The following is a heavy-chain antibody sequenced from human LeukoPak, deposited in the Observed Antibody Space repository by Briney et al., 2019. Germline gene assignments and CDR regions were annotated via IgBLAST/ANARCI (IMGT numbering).Heavy chain of an antibody. D-gene: IGHD5-18*01. Sequence: GRSLRLSCAASGFTFSSYAMHWVRQAPGKGLEWVAVISYDGSNKYYADSVKGRFTISRDNSKNTIYLQMNSLRTEDTAVYYCARERREGVGYQWKQAWQESYGLDVWGQGTTVAVSS. J-gene: IGHJ6*02. CDR2: ISYDGSNK. CDR3: ARERREGVGYQWKQAWQESYGLDV. V-gene: IGHV3-30-3*01. CDR1: GFTFSSYA.